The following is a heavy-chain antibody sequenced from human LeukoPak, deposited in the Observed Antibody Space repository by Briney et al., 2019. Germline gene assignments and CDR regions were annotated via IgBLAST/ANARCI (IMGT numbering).Heavy chain of an antibody. D-gene: IGHD5-18*01. CDR1: GFTFTTYS. CDR3: ARAGYTYGYFDY. V-gene: IGHV3-48*01. Sequence: GGSLRLSCAGSGFTFTTYSMNWVRQAPGKGLEWVSYISSTSRTIYYADSVKGRFTISRDNAKNSLYLHMNSLRAEDTAVYYCARAGYTYGYFDYWGQGTLVTVPS. J-gene: IGHJ4*02. CDR2: ISSTSRTI.